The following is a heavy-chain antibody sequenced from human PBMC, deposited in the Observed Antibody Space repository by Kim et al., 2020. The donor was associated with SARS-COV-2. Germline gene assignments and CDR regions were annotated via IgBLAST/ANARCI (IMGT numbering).Heavy chain of an antibody. J-gene: IGHJ6*03. CDR2: ISYSGST. V-gene: IGHV4-31*03. CDR3: ARAPGNYYFYMDV. CDR1: GDSISGGTFS. Sequence: SETLSLTCTVSGDSISGGTFSWTWIRQHPEKGLEWIGYISYSGSTFYNPSLKSRVTISTDASKNQFSLRVSPVTAADTAVNYCARAPGNYYFYMDVWGEG.